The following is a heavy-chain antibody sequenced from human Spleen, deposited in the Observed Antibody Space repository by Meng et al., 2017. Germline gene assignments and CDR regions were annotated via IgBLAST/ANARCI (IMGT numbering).Heavy chain of an antibody. V-gene: IGHV5-51*01. CDR3: ARLTQGWLPHYFDY. Sequence: GESLKISCKGSGYSYTSYWIGWVRQMPGKGLEWMGIIYPGDSDTRYSPSFQGQVTISDDKSISTAYLQWISLKASDTAMYYCARLTQGWLPHYFDYWGQGTLVTVSS. D-gene: IGHD5-24*01. CDR1: GYSYTSYW. J-gene: IGHJ4*02. CDR2: IYPGDSDT.